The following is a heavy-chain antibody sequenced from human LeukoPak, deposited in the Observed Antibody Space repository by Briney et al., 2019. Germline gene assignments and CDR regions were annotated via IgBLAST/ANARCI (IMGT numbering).Heavy chain of an antibody. CDR2: IKQDGSEK. J-gene: IGHJ4*02. CDR1: GFTFSSYW. D-gene: IGHD1-1*01. V-gene: IGHV3-7*03. CDR3: ARDAILQPFDY. Sequence: GGSLRLSCAASGFTFSSYWMSWVRQAPGKGLEWVANIKQDGSEKYYVDSVKGRFTISRDNAENSLYLQMNSLRAEDTAVYYCARDAILQPFDYWGQGTLVTVSS.